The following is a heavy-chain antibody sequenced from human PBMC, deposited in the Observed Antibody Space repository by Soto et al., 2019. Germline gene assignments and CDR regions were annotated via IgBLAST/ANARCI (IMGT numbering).Heavy chain of an antibody. V-gene: IGHV3-30-3*01. CDR2: ISYDGSNK. CDR3: ARNPLTLYSSSWLDY. J-gene: IGHJ4*02. CDR1: GFTFSSYA. Sequence: GGSLRLSCAASGFTFSSYAMHWVRQAPGKGLEWVAVISYDGSNKYYADSVKGRFTISRDNSKNTLYLQMNSLRAEDTAVYHCARNPLTLYSSSWLDYWGQGTLVTVSS. D-gene: IGHD6-13*01.